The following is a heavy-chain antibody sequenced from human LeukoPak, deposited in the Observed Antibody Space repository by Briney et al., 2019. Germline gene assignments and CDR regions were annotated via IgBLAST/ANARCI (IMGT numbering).Heavy chain of an antibody. J-gene: IGHJ6*02. CDR3: ARVSIAAAGTTYHYYYGLDV. D-gene: IGHD6-13*01. Sequence: SETLSLTCTVSGCSISSYYWSWIRQPPGKGLEWIGYIYYSGSTNYNPSLKSRVTISVDTSKNQFSLKLSSVTAADTAVYYCARVSIAAAGTTYHYYYGLDVGGQGTTVTVSS. V-gene: IGHV4-59*01. CDR1: GCSISSYY. CDR2: IYYSGST.